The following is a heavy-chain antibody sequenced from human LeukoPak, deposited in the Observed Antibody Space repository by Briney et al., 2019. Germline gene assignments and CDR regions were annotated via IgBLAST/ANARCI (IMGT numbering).Heavy chain of an antibody. D-gene: IGHD2-2*01. Sequence: SETLSLTCTVSGGSISSYYWSWIRQPPGKGLEWIGYIHYSGNTNYNPSLKSRVTISVDTSKNQFSLKLSSVTAADTAVYYCARYQLLSPYYFDFWGQGTLVTVSS. V-gene: IGHV4-59*01. CDR2: IHYSGNT. CDR1: GGSISSYY. CDR3: ARYQLLSPYYFDF. J-gene: IGHJ4*02.